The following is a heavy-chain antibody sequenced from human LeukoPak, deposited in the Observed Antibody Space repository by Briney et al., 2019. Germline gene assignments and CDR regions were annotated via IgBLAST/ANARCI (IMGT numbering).Heavy chain of an antibody. CDR3: ARKDSINYYMDV. V-gene: IGHV5-51*01. J-gene: IGHJ6*03. CDR1: GYSFTTYW. Sequence: GESLQISCKGSGYSFTTYWIGWVRQMPGKGLEWMGIIYPGDSDTRYSPSFQGQVTISADKSLNTAYLQWSSLKASDTAMYYCARKDSINYYMDVWGKGTTVTVSS. D-gene: IGHD1-14*01. CDR2: IYPGDSDT.